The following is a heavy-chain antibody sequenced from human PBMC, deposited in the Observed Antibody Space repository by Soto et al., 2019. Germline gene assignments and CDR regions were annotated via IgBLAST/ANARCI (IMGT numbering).Heavy chain of an antibody. CDR1: GFTFNYYT. J-gene: IGHJ4*02. D-gene: IGHD2-15*01. CDR3: ARDPDKDGYSTLIDY. CDR2: ISSSTSYI. V-gene: IGHV3-21*01. Sequence: GGSLRLSCAASGFTFNYYTMNWVRQAPGKGLEWVSSISSSTSYIYYADSVKGRFTISRDNAKNSLYLQMNSLRAEDTAVYYCARDPDKDGYSTLIDYWGQGTLVTVSS.